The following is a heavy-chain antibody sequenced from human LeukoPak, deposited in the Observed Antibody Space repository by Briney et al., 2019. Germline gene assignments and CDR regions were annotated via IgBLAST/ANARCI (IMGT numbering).Heavy chain of an antibody. CDR1: GFTFSSYG. J-gene: IGHJ4*02. Sequence: GGSLRLSCAASGFTFSSYGMHWVRQAPGKGLEWVAVISYDGSNKYYADSVKGRFTISRDNSKNTLYLQMNSLRAEDTAVYYCARVGVGIVGATNFDYWGQGTLVTVSS. D-gene: IGHD1-26*01. CDR3: ARVGVGIVGATNFDY. V-gene: IGHV3-30*03. CDR2: ISYDGSNK.